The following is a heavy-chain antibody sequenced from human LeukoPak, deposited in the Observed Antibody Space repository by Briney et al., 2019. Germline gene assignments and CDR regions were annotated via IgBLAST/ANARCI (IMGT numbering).Heavy chain of an antibody. V-gene: IGHV4-59*08. D-gene: IGHD3-10*01. J-gene: IGHJ4*02. CDR3: AGNYYGSGSLDY. CDR2: IYYSGST. CDR1: GGSISSYY. Sequence: PSETLSLTCTVSGGSISSYYWSWIRQPPGKGLEWIGYIYYSGSTNYNPSLKSRVTISVNTSTNQFSLMESSVLAADTTVYYCAGNYYGSGSLDYWGQGNLVTVSS.